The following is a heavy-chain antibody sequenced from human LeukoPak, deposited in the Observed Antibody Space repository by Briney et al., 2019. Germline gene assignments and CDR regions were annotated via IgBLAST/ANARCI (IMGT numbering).Heavy chain of an antibody. CDR3: AGVLHRITGTPDYYYGMDV. V-gene: IGHV4-30-4*01. CDR1: GGSISSGDYY. Sequence: SQTLSLTCTVSGGSISSGDYYWSWIRQPPGKGLEWIGYIYYSGSTYYNPSLKSRVTISVDTSKNQFSLKLSSVTAADTAVYYCAGVLHRITGTPDYYYGMDVWGQGTTVTVSS. J-gene: IGHJ6*02. CDR2: IYYSGST. D-gene: IGHD1-7*01.